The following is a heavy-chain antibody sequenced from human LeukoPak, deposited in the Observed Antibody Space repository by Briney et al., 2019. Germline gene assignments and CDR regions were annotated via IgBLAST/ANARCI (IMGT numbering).Heavy chain of an antibody. Sequence: ASVKVSCKVSGYTLTELSMHWVRQAPGKGLEWMGGFDPEDGETIYAQKFQGRVTMTEDTSTDTAYMELSSLRSEDTAVYYCATETTHPDAFDIWGQGTMVTASS. CDR1: GYTLTELS. D-gene: IGHD1-1*01. V-gene: IGHV1-24*01. CDR2: FDPEDGET. J-gene: IGHJ3*02. CDR3: ATETTHPDAFDI.